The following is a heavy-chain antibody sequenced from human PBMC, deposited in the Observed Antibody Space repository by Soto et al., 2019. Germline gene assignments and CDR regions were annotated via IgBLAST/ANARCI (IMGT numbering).Heavy chain of an antibody. CDR2: IYYSGST. Sequence: SETLSLTCTVSGGSLSSSSYYWGWIRQPPGKGLEWIGCIYYSGSTNYNPSLKSRVTISVDTSKNQFSLKLSSVTAADTAVYYCARHYYDSSGYPNWFDPWGQGTLVTVPQ. CDR1: GGSLSSSSYY. V-gene: IGHV4-39*07. J-gene: IGHJ5*02. D-gene: IGHD3-22*01. CDR3: ARHYYDSSGYPNWFDP.